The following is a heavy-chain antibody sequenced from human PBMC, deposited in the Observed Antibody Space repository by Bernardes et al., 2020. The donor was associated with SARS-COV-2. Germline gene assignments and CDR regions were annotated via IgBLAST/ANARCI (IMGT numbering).Heavy chain of an antibody. CDR1: GFTFSIYA. J-gene: IGHJ4*02. D-gene: IGHD3-16*01. CDR3: ARSGHSYTDAYWDY. V-gene: IGHV3-23*01. CDR2: ISCSGGST. Sequence: GGSLRLSCAASGFTFSIYAMSWVRQAPGKGLEWVSAISCSGGSTYYADSVKGRFTISRDNSKNTLSLQMNSLRAEDTATYYCARSGHSYTDAYWDYWGQGTLVTVSS.